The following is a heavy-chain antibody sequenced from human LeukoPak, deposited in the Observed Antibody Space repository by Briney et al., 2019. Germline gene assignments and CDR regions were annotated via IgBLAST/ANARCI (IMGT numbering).Heavy chain of an antibody. CDR2: IYTSGST. CDR3: ARDNDSSGWAFDY. D-gene: IGHD3-22*01. CDR1: GGSFSGYY. V-gene: IGHV4-4*07. J-gene: IGHJ4*02. Sequence: PSETLSLTCAVYGGSFSGYYWSWIRQPAGKGLEWIGRIYTSGSTNYNPSLKSRVTMSVDTSKNQFSLKLSSVTAADTAVYYCARDNDSSGWAFDYWGQGTLVTVSS.